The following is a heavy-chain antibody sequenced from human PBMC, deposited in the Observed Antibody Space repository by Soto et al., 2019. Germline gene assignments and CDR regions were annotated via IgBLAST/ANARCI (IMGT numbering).Heavy chain of an antibody. J-gene: IGHJ3*02. CDR3: ARGLLWFGELLSPMWAFDI. Sequence: QVQLQESGPGLVKPSQTLSLTCTVSGGSISSGDYYWSWIRQPPGKGLEWIGYIYYSGSTYYNPSLQSRVTISVDTSKNQCSMKLSSVTAADTAVYYCARGLLWFGELLSPMWAFDIWGQGTMVTVSS. D-gene: IGHD3-10*01. V-gene: IGHV4-30-4*01. CDR2: IYYSGST. CDR1: GGSISSGDYY.